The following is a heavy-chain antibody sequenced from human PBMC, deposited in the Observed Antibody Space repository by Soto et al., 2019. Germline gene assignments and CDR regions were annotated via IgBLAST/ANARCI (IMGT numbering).Heavy chain of an antibody. CDR3: ARGRYCSGGRCYSTQDY. D-gene: IGHD2-15*01. CDR2: IYYRGST. V-gene: IGHV4-39*07. CDR1: GGSISSGTYY. Sequence: QLQLQESGPGLVKPSETLSLTCTVSGGSISSGTYYWGWIRQPPGKGLEWIGSIYYRGSTYYTPSLKSRVTISVDKSKNQFSLKLSSVTAADTAVYYCARGRYCSGGRCYSTQDYWGQGTLVTVSS. J-gene: IGHJ4*02.